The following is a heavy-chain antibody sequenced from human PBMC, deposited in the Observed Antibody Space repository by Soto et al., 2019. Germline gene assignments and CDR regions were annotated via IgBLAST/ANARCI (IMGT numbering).Heavy chain of an antibody. V-gene: IGHV1-8*01. CDR2: MNPNSGHT. Sequence: ASVKVSCKASGYTLTSHDINWMRQTTGQGLEWMGWMNPNSGHTNSAQKFQGRVTMTRDTSINTAYMELTNLRSEDTAIYYCARDMSTSRGQGSSVTVSS. D-gene: IGHD3-16*01. CDR1: GYTLTSHD. CDR3: ARDMSTS. J-gene: IGHJ4*02.